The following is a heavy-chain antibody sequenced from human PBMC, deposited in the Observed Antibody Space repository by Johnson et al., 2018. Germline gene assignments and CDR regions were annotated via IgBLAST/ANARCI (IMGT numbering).Heavy chain of an antibody. V-gene: IGHV3-23*01. CDR3: AKDPSVAVADIAEYFQH. J-gene: IGHJ1*01. D-gene: IGHD6-19*01. CDR1: GFTFSSYA. CDR2: ISGSGDST. Sequence: VQLQESGGGLVQPGGSLRLSCAASGFTFSSYAMSWVRQAPGKGLEWVSSISGSGDSTCYADSVKGRFTIPRDNSKNPLSLQMNSLRAGDTAVYYCAKDPSVAVADIAEYFQHWGQGTLITVSS.